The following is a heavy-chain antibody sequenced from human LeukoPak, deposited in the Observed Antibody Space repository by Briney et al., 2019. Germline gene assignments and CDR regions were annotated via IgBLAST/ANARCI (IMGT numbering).Heavy chain of an antibody. D-gene: IGHD3-3*01. CDR2: ISSSSSTI. CDR3: ARDLNYDFWSDYYCYYGMDV. V-gene: IGHV3-48*02. CDR1: GFTFSSYS. Sequence: GGSLRLSCAASGFTFSSYSMNRVRQAPGKGLEWVSYISSSSSTIYYADSVKGRFTISRDNAKNSLYLQMNSLRDEDTAVYYCARDLNYDFWSDYYCYYGMDVWGQGTTVTVSS. J-gene: IGHJ6*02.